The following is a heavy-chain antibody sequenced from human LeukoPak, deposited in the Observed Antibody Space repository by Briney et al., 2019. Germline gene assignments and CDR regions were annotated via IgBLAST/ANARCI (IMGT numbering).Heavy chain of an antibody. CDR2: ISSSSSYI. CDR1: GFTFSSYS. D-gene: IGHD2-21*02. J-gene: IGHJ3*02. V-gene: IGHV3-21*01. Sequence: GGSLRLSCAASGFTFSSYSVNWVRQAPGKGLEWVSSISSSSSYIYYADSVKGRFTISRDNAKNSLYLQMNSLRAEDTAVYYCARPLFAAYCGGDCAHDAFDIWGQGTMVTVSS. CDR3: ARPLFAAYCGGDCAHDAFDI.